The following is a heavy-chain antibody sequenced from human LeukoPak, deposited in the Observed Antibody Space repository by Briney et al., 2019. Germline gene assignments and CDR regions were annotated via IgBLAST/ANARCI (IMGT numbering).Heavy chain of an antibody. Sequence: GGSLRLSCAASGFTFSSGMHWVRQAPGKGLEWVAVISYDGNHKYYGDPVKGRFTISRDNSRNTLYLQMDSLKTEDTAVYYCAKGELHFNTCSFDYWGQGTLVTVSS. CDR3: AKGELHFNTCSFDY. D-gene: IGHD1-26*01. V-gene: IGHV3-30*18. J-gene: IGHJ4*02. CDR1: GFTFSSG. CDR2: ISYDGNHK.